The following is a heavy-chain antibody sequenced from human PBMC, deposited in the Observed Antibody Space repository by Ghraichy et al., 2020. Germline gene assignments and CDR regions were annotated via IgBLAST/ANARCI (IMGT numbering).Heavy chain of an antibody. CDR1: GDSISSAGYF. V-gene: IGHV4-31*03. CDR2: ISYTGAT. Sequence: SETLSLTCNVSGDSISSAGYFWTWIRQHPGKGLEWIGYISYTGATSYNPSLESRVTISRDTSMNHFSLRLTSVTAADTALYYCTRDITVTSSSDVFDPWGQGTMVIVSS. D-gene: IGHD4-17*01. CDR3: TRDITVTSSSDVFDP. J-gene: IGHJ3*01.